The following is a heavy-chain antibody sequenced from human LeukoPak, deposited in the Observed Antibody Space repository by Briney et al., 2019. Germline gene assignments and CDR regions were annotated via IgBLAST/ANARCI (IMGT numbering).Heavy chain of an antibody. D-gene: IGHD3-22*01. J-gene: IGHJ4*02. CDR3: VRGSTYYDSSGQVPFDY. CDR2: IRGSRSNI. Sequence: GGSLRLSCEASGFTFGSYSMNWVRQAPGKGLEWGSYIRGSRSNIYYADSVKGRFTISRGNGKNTLYLQMNSLRAEDTAVYYCVRGSTYYDSSGQVPFDYWGQGTLVTVSS. CDR1: GFTFGSYS. V-gene: IGHV3-48*01.